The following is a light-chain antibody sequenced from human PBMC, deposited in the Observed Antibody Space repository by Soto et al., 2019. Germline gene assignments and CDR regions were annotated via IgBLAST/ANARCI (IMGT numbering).Light chain of an antibody. CDR1: SSDVGRVDY. V-gene: IGLV2-8*01. CDR3: CSYAGSNNYYL. J-gene: IGLJ1*01. CDR2: AVS. Sequence: QSALTQPPSASGSPGQSVTISCTGTSSDVGRVDYVSWYQQHPGKAPKIMIYAVSERPSGVPDRFSGSKSGNTASLTVSGLQSEDEADYYCCSYAGSNNYYLFGPGTKVTVL.